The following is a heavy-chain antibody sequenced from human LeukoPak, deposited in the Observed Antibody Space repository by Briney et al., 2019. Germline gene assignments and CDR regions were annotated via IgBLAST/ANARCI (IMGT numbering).Heavy chain of an antibody. CDR2: IKEDGSDK. V-gene: IGHV3-7*01. CDR1: GFTFSNSW. J-gene: IGHJ4*02. Sequence: PGGSLRLSCIASGFTFSNSWMTWVRQAPGKGLEWVANIKEDGSDKHYVDSVKGRFTISRDNAKNSLYLQMNSLRAEDTAVYYCAREFSDYSNYDEVWFHYYFDYWGQGTLVTVSS. CDR3: AREFSDYSNYDEVWFHYYFDY. D-gene: IGHD4-11*01.